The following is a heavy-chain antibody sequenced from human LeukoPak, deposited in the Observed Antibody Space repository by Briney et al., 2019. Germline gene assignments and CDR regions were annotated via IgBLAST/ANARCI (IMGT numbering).Heavy chain of an antibody. V-gene: IGHV4-59*12. CDR2: IYYSGST. CDR1: GGSITTYY. Sequence: SETLSLTCTVSGGSITTYYWSWIRQPPGKGLEWIGYIYYSGSTDINPSLKSRVTISVDTSKNQFSLQLNSVTPEDTAVYYCAREVSGWFDPWGQGTLVTVSS. CDR3: AREVSGWFDP. J-gene: IGHJ5*02.